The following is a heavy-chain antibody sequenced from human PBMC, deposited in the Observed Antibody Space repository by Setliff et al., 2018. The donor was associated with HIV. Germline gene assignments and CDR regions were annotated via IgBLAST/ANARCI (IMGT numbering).Heavy chain of an antibody. CDR2: IYYSGST. J-gene: IGHJ3*02. V-gene: IGHV4-30-4*08. D-gene: IGHD6-19*01. CDR3: ARGRGGSGWYIPSTGHAFDI. Sequence: SETLSLTCTVSGDSINSGNYYWSWIRQHPGKGLEWIGYIYYSGSTYYSPSLKSRVTISVDTSKNQFSLKLTSVTVADTAVYYCARGRGGSGWYIPSTGHAFDIWGRGTMVTVS. CDR1: GDSINSGNYY.